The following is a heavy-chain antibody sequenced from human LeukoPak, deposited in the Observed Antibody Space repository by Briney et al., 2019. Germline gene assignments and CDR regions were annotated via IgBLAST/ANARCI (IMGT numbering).Heavy chain of an antibody. J-gene: IGHJ4*02. CDR3: AKRADTSSHLTLDC. D-gene: IGHD6-6*01. V-gene: IGHV3-30*18. CDR1: GFTFSHYG. Sequence: GGSLRLSCAASGFTFSHYGMHWVRQAPGKGLEWVAVISADGKSDYADSVKGRFTISRDNSKNTLYLQMNSLRADDTAVYYCAKRADTSSHLTLDCWGQGTLVTVSS. CDR2: ISADGKS.